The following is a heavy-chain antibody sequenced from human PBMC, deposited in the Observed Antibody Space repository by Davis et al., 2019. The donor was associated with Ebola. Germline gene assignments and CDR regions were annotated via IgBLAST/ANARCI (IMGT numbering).Heavy chain of an antibody. Sequence: GESLKISCAASGFTFSSYTMNWVRQAPGKGLEWVSSISSSGSTINYADSVKGRFTVSRDNAKNSLYLQMNSLRAEDTAVYYCGVVAATAPDYWGQGTLVTVSS. J-gene: IGHJ4*02. CDR3: GVVAATAPDY. CDR1: GFTFSSYT. CDR2: ISSSGSTI. V-gene: IGHV3-48*01. D-gene: IGHD2-15*01.